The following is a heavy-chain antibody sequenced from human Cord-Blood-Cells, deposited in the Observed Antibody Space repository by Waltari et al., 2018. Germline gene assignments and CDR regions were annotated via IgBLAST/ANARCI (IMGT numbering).Heavy chain of an antibody. D-gene: IGHD6-13*01. V-gene: IGHV4-39*01. Sequence: QLQLQESGPGLVKPSETLSLTCTVSGGSISSSSYYWGWIRQPPGKGLEWIGSIYYSGSTYYNPSLKSRVTISVDTSKNQFSLKLSSVTAADTAVYYCARHRGYSSSWPLDYWGQGTLVTVSS. J-gene: IGHJ4*02. CDR1: GGSISSSSYY. CDR2: IYYSGST. CDR3: ARHRGYSSSWPLDY.